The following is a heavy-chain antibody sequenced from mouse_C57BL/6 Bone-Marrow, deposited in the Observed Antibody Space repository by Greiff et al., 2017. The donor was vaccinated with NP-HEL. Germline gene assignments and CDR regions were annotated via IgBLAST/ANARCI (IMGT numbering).Heavy chain of an antibody. CDR2: INSDGGST. CDR1: EYEFPSHD. Sequence: EVQVVESGGGLVQPGESLKLSCESNEYEFPSHDMSWVRKTPEKRLELVAAINSDGGSTYYPDTMERRFIISRDNTKKTLYLQMSSLRSEDTALYYCARHAPLYYGSSDWYFDVWGTGTTVTVSS. V-gene: IGHV5-2*01. D-gene: IGHD1-1*01. CDR3: ARHAPLYYGSSDWYFDV. J-gene: IGHJ1*03.